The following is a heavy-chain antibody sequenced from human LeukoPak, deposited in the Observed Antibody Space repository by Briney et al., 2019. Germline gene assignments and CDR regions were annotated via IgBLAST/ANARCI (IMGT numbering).Heavy chain of an antibody. J-gene: IGHJ4*02. CDR3: ARTPYDSSGYYGKYNFDY. Sequence: ASVKVSCKASGYTLISYGISWVRQAPGQGLEWMGWISAYNGNTNYAQKLQGRVTMTTDTSTSAAYMELRSLRSDDTAVYYCARTPYDSSGYYGKYNFDYWGQGTLVTVSS. CDR2: ISAYNGNT. D-gene: IGHD3-22*01. V-gene: IGHV1-18*01. CDR1: GYTLISYG.